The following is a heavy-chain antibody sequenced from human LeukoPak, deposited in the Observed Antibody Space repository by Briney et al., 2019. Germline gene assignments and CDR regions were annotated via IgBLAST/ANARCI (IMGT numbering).Heavy chain of an antibody. D-gene: IGHD1-14*01. CDR1: GFTFSSYS. CDR2: ISGDGGST. Sequence: QTGGSLRLSCAASGFTFSSYSMNWLRQPPGKGLEWVSLISGDGGSTYYADSVKGRFTISRDNSKNSLYLQMNSLRTEETALYYCAKGAQRNRIPHFDYWGQGTLVTVSS. J-gene: IGHJ4*02. CDR3: AKGAQRNRIPHFDY. V-gene: IGHV3-43*01.